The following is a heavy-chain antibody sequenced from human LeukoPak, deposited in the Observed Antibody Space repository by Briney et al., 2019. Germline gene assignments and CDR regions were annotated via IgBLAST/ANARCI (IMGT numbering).Heavy chain of an antibody. CDR3: ARAISMVRGVNYFDY. CDR2: IGTTSDT. V-gene: IGHV3-13*01. CDR1: GFTFSSYD. Sequence: GGSLRLSCAASGFTFSSYDMHWVRQATGKGLEWVSAIGTTSDTYYPDSVKGRFTISRENAKNSLYLQMNSLRAGDTAVYYCARAISMVRGVNYFDYWGQGTLVTVS. J-gene: IGHJ4*02. D-gene: IGHD3-10*01.